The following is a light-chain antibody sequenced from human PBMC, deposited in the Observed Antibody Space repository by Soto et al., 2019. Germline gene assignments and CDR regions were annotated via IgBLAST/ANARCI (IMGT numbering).Light chain of an antibody. V-gene: IGLV2-23*02. J-gene: IGLJ1*01. Sequence: QSALTQPASVSGSPGQSIPISCTGTSSEVGSYNLVSWYQHHPGKAPKIMIYEVSKWPSGVSNRFSGSKSGNTASLTISGLQAEDEADYYCCSYAGTSTLVFGTGPKVTVL. CDR1: SSEVGSYNL. CDR2: EVS. CDR3: CSYAGTSTLV.